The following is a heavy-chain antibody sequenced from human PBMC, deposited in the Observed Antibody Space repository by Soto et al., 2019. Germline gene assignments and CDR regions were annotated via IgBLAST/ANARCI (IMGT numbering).Heavy chain of an antibody. Sequence: GGSLRLCCAASDFTFTTTWMNWVRQAPGKGLEWVGLIKSQSAGGTTDYSTPVKGRFTVSRDDSQNMVYLQMNNFRIEDTGIYYCSASAPHYASLWGQGILVTVSS. CDR1: DFTFTTTW. J-gene: IGHJ4*02. D-gene: IGHD3-16*02. CDR2: IKSQSAGGTT. CDR3: SASAPHYASL. V-gene: IGHV3-15*07.